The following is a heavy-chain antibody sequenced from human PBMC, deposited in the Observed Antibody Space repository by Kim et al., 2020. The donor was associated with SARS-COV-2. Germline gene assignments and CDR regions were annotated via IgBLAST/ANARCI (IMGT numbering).Heavy chain of an antibody. J-gene: IGHJ6*01. CDR1: GFTFDTYA. D-gene: IGHD5-18*01. Sequence: GGSLRLSCVASGFTFDTYAMSWVRQAPGKRLEWVSVISGGAVNKFYADSVRGRFTISRDNSKNTQYLQMNSLRDEDTALYYCAKMGIMDGYNYFYYYAM. CDR2: ISGGAVNK. V-gene: IGHV3-23*01. CDR3: AKMGIMDGYNYFYYYAM.